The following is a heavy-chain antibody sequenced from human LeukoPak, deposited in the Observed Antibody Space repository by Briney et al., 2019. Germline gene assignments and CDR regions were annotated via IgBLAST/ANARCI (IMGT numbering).Heavy chain of an antibody. J-gene: IGHJ4*02. V-gene: IGHV4-34*01. CDR3: ARHYTYSGSYYNFDY. CDR2: INHSGST. CDR1: GGSFSGYY. D-gene: IGHD1-26*01. Sequence: PSETLSLTCAVYGGSFSGYYWSWIRQPPGKGLEWIGEINHSGSTNYNPSLKSRVTISVDKSKNQFSLKLSSVTAADTAVYYCARHYTYSGSYYNFDYWGQGTLVTVSS.